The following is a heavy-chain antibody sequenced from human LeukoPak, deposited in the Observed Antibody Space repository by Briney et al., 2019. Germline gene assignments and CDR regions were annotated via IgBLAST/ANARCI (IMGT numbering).Heavy chain of an antibody. D-gene: IGHD3-22*01. V-gene: IGHV4-39*01. CDR3: ARHDKYYYGMDV. J-gene: IGHJ6*02. Sequence: PSETLSLTCTVSGGSISSSSYYWGWIRQPPGKGLEWIGSIYYSGSTYYNPSLKSRVTISVDTSKNQFSLKLSSVTAADTAVYYCARHDKYYYGMDVWGQGTTVTVSS. CDR1: GGSISSSSYY. CDR2: IYYSGST.